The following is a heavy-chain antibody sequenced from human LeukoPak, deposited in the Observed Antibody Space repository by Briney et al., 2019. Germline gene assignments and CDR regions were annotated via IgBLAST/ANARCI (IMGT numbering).Heavy chain of an antibody. CDR2: ISGSGGST. CDR1: GFTFSSYA. D-gene: IGHD3-22*01. V-gene: IGHV3-23*01. J-gene: IGHJ4*02. Sequence: PGGSLRLSCAASGFTFSSYAKSWVRQAPGKGLEWVSAISGSGGSTYYADSVKGRFTISRDNSKDTLYLQMNSLRAEDTAVYYCAKDYYDSSGYTEMDYWGQGTLVTVSS. CDR3: AKDYYDSSGYTEMDY.